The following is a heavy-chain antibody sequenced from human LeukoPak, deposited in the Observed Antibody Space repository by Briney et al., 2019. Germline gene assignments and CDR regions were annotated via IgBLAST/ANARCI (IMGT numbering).Heavy chain of an antibody. CDR3: ARLASVAGSDY. D-gene: IGHD6-19*01. CDR1: GITFSDYS. CDR2: ISYDGSNK. J-gene: IGHJ4*02. Sequence: GGSLSLSCTASGITFSDYSMHWVRQAPGKGLEWVAVISYDGSNKYYADSVKGRFTISRDNSKNTLYLQMNSLRAEDTAVYYCARLASVAGSDYWGQGTLVTVSS. V-gene: IGHV3-30*03.